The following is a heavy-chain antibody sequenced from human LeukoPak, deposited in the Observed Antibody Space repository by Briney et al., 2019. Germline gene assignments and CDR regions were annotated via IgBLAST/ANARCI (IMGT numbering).Heavy chain of an antibody. CDR3: TTDIAAVEYDY. Sequence: GGSLRLSCAASGFTFSNAWMSWVRQAPGKGLEWVGRIKSKTDGGTTGYAAPVKGRFTISRDDSKNTLYLQMNSLKTEDTAVYYCTTDIAAVEYDYWGQGTLVTVSS. CDR1: GFTFSNAW. J-gene: IGHJ4*02. D-gene: IGHD6-13*01. V-gene: IGHV3-15*01. CDR2: IKSKTDGGTT.